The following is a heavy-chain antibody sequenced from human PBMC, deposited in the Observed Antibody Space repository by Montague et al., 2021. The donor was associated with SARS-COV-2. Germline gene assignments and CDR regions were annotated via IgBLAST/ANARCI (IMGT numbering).Heavy chain of an antibody. V-gene: IGHV4-34*01. CDR1: GGSFSGHY. J-gene: IGHJ6*03. Sequence: ETLSLTCAVYGGSFSGHYWSWIRQPPGKGLEWIGEINNSGSTNYNPSLKSRITISVDTSKNQFSLKLHSVTAADTAVCYCARGRIEVSMIVVVLTGASYYMDVWGKGTTVTVSS. D-gene: IGHD3-22*01. CDR3: ARGRIEVSMIVVVLTGASYYMDV. CDR2: INNSGST.